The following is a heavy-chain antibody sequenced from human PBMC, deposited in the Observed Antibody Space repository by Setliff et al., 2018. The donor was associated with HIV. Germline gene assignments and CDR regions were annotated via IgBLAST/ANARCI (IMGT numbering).Heavy chain of an antibody. CDR2: IKPGTP. Sequence: GASVKVSCKTSGYSFSNYFIHWVRQAPGQGLEWMGMIKPGTPNIAQKFLRRVTMTGDTSKNQFSLKLSSVTAADTAVYYCARGFLSIFGVVSYFDYWGQGTLVTVSS. V-gene: IGHV1-46*01. J-gene: IGHJ4*02. D-gene: IGHD3-3*01. CDR3: ARGFLSIFGVVSYFDY. CDR1: GYSFSNYF.